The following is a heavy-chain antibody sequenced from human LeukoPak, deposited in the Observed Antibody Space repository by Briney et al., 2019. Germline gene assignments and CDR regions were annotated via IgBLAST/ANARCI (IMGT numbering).Heavy chain of an antibody. CDR2: ITSEGSST. CDR1: GFTFSSYW. D-gene: IGHD2-15*01. V-gene: IGHV3-74*01. J-gene: IGHJ4*02. Sequence: GGSLRLSCAASGFTFSSYWMHWVRQVPGKGLVWVSRITSEGSSTSYADSVKGRFTISRDNAKNTLYLQMNSLRAEDTAVYYCARGSSVVALDSGQGTLVTVSS. CDR3: ARGSSVVALD.